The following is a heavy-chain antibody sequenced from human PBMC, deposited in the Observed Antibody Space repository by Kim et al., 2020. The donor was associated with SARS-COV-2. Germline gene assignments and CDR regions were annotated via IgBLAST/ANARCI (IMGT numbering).Heavy chain of an antibody. CDR3: ARDPYSSSPGGIYY. Sequence: DSGKGRFTISRDNSKNTLYLQMNSLRAEDTAVYYCARDPYSSSPGGIYYWGQGTLVTVSS. D-gene: IGHD6-6*01. J-gene: IGHJ4*02. V-gene: IGHV3-30*01.